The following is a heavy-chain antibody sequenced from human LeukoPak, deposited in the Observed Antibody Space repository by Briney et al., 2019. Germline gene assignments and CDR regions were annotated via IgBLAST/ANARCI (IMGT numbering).Heavy chain of an antibody. V-gene: IGHV4-59*01. D-gene: IGHD2-15*01. CDR2: IYYSGST. Sequence: SETLSLTCTVSGGSISSYYWSWIRQPPGKGLEWIGYIYYSGSTNYNPSLKSRVTISVDTSKNPFSLKLSSVTAADTAVYYCARGFGGSWGFVDYWGQGTLVTVSS. CDR1: GGSISSYY. J-gene: IGHJ4*02. CDR3: ARGFGGSWGFVDY.